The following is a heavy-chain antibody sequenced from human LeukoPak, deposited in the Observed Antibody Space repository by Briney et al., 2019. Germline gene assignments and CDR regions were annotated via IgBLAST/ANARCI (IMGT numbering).Heavy chain of an antibody. J-gene: IGHJ4*02. V-gene: IGHV3-23*01. Sequence: SGGSLRLSCAASGFTFSFYSVNWVRQAPGRGLEWVSAISGSGGSTYYADSVKGRFTISRDNSKNTLYLQMNSLRAGDTAVYYCAKDVFWSVFDYWGQGPLVTVSS. CDR1: GFTFSFYS. CDR2: ISGSGGST. CDR3: AKDVFWSVFDY. D-gene: IGHD3-3*01.